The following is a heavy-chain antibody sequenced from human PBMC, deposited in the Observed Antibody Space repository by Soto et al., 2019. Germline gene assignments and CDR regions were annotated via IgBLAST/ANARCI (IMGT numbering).Heavy chain of an antibody. D-gene: IGHD2-2*01. J-gene: IGHJ6*03. V-gene: IGHV3-23*01. CDR2: ISGSAGSI. CDR1: GFTFSNYA. CDR3: AKGVAPADMWNHYYYYMDV. Sequence: GGSLRLSCAASGFTFSNYAMSWVRQAPGKGLEWVSGISGSAGSIYYADSVKGRFTISRDNSKNTLYLQMNSLRVEDTAVYYCAKGVAPADMWNHYYYYMDVWGKGTTVTVSS.